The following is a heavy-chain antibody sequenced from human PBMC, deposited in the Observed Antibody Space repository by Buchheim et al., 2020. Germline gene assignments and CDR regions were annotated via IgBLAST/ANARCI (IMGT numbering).Heavy chain of an antibody. J-gene: IGHJ4*02. Sequence: VQLVESEGGLVQPGGSLRLSCVASGFTFSYYWMHWVRQAPGKGLEWVAVIWYDGSNKYYADSVKGRFTISRDNSKNTLYLQMNSLRAEDTAVYYCARGLPHRMKVPAASVGDYWGQGTL. CDR3: ARGLPHRMKVPAASVGDY. CDR2: IWYDGSNK. CDR1: GFTFSYYW. V-gene: IGHV3-33*08. D-gene: IGHD2-2*01.